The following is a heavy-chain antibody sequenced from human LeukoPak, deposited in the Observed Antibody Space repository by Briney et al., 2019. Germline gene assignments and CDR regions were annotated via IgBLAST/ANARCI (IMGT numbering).Heavy chain of an antibody. J-gene: IGHJ4*02. V-gene: IGHV4-34*01. CDR2: INHSGST. CDR3: ARFSQATADY. CDR1: RFTFSRYW. D-gene: IGHD5-12*01. Sequence: GALRLSCAASRFTFSRYWMHWVRQPPGKGLEWIGEINHSGSTNYNPSLKSRVTISVDTSKNQFSLKLSSVTAADTAVYYCARFSQATADYWGQGTLVTVSS.